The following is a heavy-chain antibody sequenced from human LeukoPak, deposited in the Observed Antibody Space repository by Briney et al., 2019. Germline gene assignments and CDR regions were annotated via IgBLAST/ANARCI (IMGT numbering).Heavy chain of an antibody. J-gene: IGHJ4*02. D-gene: IGHD3-16*02. CDR1: GYTFTGFY. CDR3: ARDSFSEN. CDR2: INPNSGGT. V-gene: IGHV1-2*02. Sequence: ASVKVSCKASGYTFTGFYIHWVRQAPGQGLEWMGWINPNSGGTKYAQRFQGRVTMTRDTSISTAYMELNSLRSDDTAVYHCARDSFSENWGQGTLVTVSS.